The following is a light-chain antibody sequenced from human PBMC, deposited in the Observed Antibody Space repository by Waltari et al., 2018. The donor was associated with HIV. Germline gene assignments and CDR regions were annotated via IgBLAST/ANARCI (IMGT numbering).Light chain of an antibody. Sequence: YDLTQPPSVSVSPGQTARITCSGNALPNQYSYWYQPKQGQAPVLVIYKDSERPSGIPERFSGSSSGTTVTLTISGVQAEDEAVYYCQSADNSTNVVFGGGTKLTVL. V-gene: IGLV3-25*03. J-gene: IGLJ3*02. CDR3: QSADNSTNVV. CDR2: KDS. CDR1: ALPNQY.